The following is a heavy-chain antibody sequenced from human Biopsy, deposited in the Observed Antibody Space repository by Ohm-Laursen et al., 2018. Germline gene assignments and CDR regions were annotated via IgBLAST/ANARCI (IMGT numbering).Heavy chain of an antibody. Sequence: SLRLSCAASGFTFSNYAMSWVRQAPGKGLEWVSGISGSGGRTYYAESMKGRFTISRDNSKKTVYLQMKSLRAEGTAVYYCAKEVFSAVGTSGFDPWGQGTLVTVSS. CDR2: ISGSGGRT. CDR1: GFTFSNYA. CDR3: AKEVFSAVGTSGFDP. D-gene: IGHD1/OR15-1a*01. V-gene: IGHV3-23*01. J-gene: IGHJ5*02.